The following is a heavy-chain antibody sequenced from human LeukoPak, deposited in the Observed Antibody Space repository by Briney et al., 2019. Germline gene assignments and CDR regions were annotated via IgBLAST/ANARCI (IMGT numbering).Heavy chain of an antibody. CDR3: ARARPGFKYYFDY. CDR1: GFTFSSYW. Sequence: GGSLRLSCAASGFTFSSYWMSWVRQAPGKGLEWVANIKQDGSEKYYVDSVKGRFTISRDSTKNSLYLQMNSLRAEDTAVYYCARARPGFKYYFDYWGQGTLVTVSS. D-gene: IGHD1-14*01. V-gene: IGHV3-7*03. J-gene: IGHJ4*02. CDR2: IKQDGSEK.